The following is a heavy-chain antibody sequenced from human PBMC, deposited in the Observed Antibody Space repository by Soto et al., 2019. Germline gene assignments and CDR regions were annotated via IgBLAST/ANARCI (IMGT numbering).Heavy chain of an antibody. D-gene: IGHD2-15*01. Sequence: QITLKESGPTLMKPTQTLTLTCSFSGFSLSSSGVGVGWIRQPPGKALEWLALIYWDGDKRYSPSLKTRLIITKDTSTNEVVLTMTNMDPVDTGTYYCAHKGGRGAGMDVWGQGTTVTVSS. J-gene: IGHJ6*02. V-gene: IGHV2-5*02. CDR2: IYWDGDK. CDR1: GFSLSSSGVG. CDR3: AHKGGRGAGMDV.